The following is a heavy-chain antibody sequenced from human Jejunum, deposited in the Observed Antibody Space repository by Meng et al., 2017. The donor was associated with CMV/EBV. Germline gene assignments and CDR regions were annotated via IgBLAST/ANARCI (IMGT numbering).Heavy chain of an antibody. CDR2: IKSDGTTT. D-gene: IGHD2-21*02. CDR3: ATFMTVDI. V-gene: IGHV3-74*01. Sequence: EVQLVESGGGLVQPGGSLRLSCVASGFAFSNYWMHWVRQAPGKGLVWVSRIKSDGTTTGYANFVKGRFTISRDNAKNTLYLEMNSLRDEDTAVYYCATFMTVDIWGQGTLVTVSS. CDR1: GFAFSNYW. J-gene: IGHJ4*02.